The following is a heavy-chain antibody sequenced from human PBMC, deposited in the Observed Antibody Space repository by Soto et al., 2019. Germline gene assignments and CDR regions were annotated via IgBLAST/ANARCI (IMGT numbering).Heavy chain of an antibody. D-gene: IGHD3-3*01. CDR2: ISSNGGST. J-gene: IGHJ3*02. CDR1: GFTFSSYA. Sequence: PGGSLRLSCSASGFTFSSYAMHWVRQAPGKGLEYVSAISSNGGSTYYADSVKGRFTISRDNSKNTLYLQMNSLRAEDTAVYYCARDLIYYDFWSGSPPDAFDIWGQGTMVTVSS. V-gene: IGHV3-64*04. CDR3: ARDLIYYDFWSGSPPDAFDI.